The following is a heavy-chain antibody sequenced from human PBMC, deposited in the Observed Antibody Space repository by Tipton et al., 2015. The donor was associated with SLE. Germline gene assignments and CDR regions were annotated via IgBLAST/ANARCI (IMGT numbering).Heavy chain of an antibody. CDR2: IYYSGST. V-gene: IGHV4-38-2*01. CDR1: GFSVSDNY. J-gene: IGHJ3*02. D-gene: IGHD7-27*01. CDR3: ARHPQLGGAFDI. Sequence: LRLSCAASGFSVSDNYMSWVRQAPGKGLEWIGSIYYSGSTYYNPSLKSRVTISVDTSKNQFSLKLSSVTAADTAVYYCARHPQLGGAFDIWGQGTMVTVSS.